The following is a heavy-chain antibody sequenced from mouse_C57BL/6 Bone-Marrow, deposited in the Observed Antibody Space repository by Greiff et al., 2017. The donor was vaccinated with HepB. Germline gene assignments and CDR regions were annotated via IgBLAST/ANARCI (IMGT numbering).Heavy chain of an antibody. CDR2: IYPETGGT. CDR1: GYTFTDYE. J-gene: IGHJ2*01. Sequence: VKLQESGAELVRPGASVTLSCKASGYTFTDYEMHWVKQTPVHGLEWIGAIYPETGGTAYNQKFKGKAILTADKSSSTAYMELRSLTSEDSAVYYCTRRVYFDYWGQGTTLTVSS. CDR3: TRRVYFDY. V-gene: IGHV1-15*01.